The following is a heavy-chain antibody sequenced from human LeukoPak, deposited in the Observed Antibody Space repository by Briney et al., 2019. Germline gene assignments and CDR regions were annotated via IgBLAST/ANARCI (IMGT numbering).Heavy chain of an antibody. V-gene: IGHV1-46*01. CDR2: INPSGGST. D-gene: IGHD2-2*01. Sequence: ASVKVSCKASGYTFTDYYMHWVRQAPGQGLEWMGIINPSGGSTSYAQKFQGRVTMTRDTSTSTVYMELSSLRSEDTAVYYCAGGYCSSTSCYVPIYYGMDVWGQGTTVTVSS. J-gene: IGHJ6*02. CDR1: GYTFTDYY. CDR3: AGGYCSSTSCYVPIYYGMDV.